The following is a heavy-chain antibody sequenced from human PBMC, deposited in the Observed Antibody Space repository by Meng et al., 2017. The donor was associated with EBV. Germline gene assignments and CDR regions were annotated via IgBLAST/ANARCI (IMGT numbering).Heavy chain of an antibody. CDR2: IYYSGST. J-gene: IGHJ5*02. Sequence: PESGPGLVKPSGTLSLTCTVSGGSVSSGSYYWSWIRQPPGKGLEWIGYIYYSGSTNYNPSLKSRVTISVDTSKNQFSLKLSSVTAADTAVYYCARGRYYGDYFWFDPWGQGTLVTVSS. CDR3: ARGRYYGDYFWFDP. D-gene: IGHD4-17*01. V-gene: IGHV4-61*01. CDR1: GGSVSSGSYY.